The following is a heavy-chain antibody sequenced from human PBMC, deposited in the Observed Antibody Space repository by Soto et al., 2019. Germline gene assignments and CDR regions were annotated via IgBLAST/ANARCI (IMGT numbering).Heavy chain of an antibody. CDR1: GGTFSSYT. CDR3: ARESGDFWSGYFAY. CDR2: IIPILGIA. V-gene: IGHV1-69*08. Sequence: QVQLVQSGAEVKKPGSSVKVSCKASGGTFSSYTISWVRQAPGQGLEWMGRIIPILGIANYAQKFQGRVTITADKSTSTAYMELSSLRSEDTAVYYCARESGDFWSGYFAYWGQGTPVTVSS. J-gene: IGHJ4*02. D-gene: IGHD3-3*01.